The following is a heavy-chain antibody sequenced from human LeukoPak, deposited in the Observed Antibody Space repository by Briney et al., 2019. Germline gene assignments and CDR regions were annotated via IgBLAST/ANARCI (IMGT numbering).Heavy chain of an antibody. Sequence: GESLKISCKGSGYSFTSYWIGWVRQMPGRGLEWMGIIYPGDSDTRYSPSFQGQVTISADKSINTAYLQWSSLKASDTAMYYWARRMSAPGTGYPPRFDYWGQETLVTVSS. V-gene: IGHV5-51*01. CDR2: IYPGDSDT. J-gene: IGHJ4*02. CDR1: GYSFTSYW. CDR3: ARRMSAPGTGYPPRFDY. D-gene: IGHD3-10*01.